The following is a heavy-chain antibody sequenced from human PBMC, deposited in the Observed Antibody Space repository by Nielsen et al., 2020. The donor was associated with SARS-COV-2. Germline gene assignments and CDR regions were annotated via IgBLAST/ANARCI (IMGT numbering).Heavy chain of an antibody. CDR3: ARIGSPRSLYYYYYGMDV. CDR1: GGSISSYY. Sequence: SETLSLTCTVSGGSISSYYWSWIRQPAGKGLEWIGRIYTSGSTNYNPSLKSRVTMSVGTSKNQFSLKLSSVTAADTAVYYCARIGSPRSLYYYYYGMDVWGQGTTVTVSS. CDR2: IYTSGST. J-gene: IGHJ6*02. V-gene: IGHV4-4*07. D-gene: IGHD1-14*01.